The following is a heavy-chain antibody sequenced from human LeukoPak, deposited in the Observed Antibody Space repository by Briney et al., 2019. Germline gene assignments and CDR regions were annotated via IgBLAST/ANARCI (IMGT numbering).Heavy chain of an antibody. D-gene: IGHD3-22*01. CDR1: GYTFTSYD. CDR3: ARDQNPDTTYYYDSSGYLQAPSFDY. Sequence: GASVKVSCKASGYTFTSYDINWVRQATGQGLEWMGWMNPNSGNTGYAQKFQGRVAMTRNTSISTAYMELSSLRSEDTAVYYCARDQNPDTTYYYDSSGYLQAPSFDYWGQGTLVTVSS. V-gene: IGHV1-8*01. J-gene: IGHJ4*02. CDR2: MNPNSGNT.